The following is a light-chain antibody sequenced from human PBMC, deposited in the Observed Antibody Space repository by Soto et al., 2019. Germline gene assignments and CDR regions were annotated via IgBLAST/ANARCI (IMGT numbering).Light chain of an antibody. V-gene: IGKV1-5*03. J-gene: IGKJ3*01. Sequence: DIQMTQSPSTLSASVGDRLSITCRASQSITNWLAWYQQKPGKAPKLLIYNASSLQSEVPSRFSGSASGPEFTLTISSLQPDDFATYYCQQYHSYPFTFGPGTKVDIK. CDR2: NAS. CDR1: QSITNW. CDR3: QQYHSYPFT.